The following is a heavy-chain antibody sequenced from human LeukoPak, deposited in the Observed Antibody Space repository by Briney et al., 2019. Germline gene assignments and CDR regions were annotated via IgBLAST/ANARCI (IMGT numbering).Heavy chain of an antibody. CDR2: IWYDGSNK. CDR1: GFTFSSYA. V-gene: IGHV3-33*08. D-gene: IGHD4-23*01. CDR3: AREITTVVTGGAFDI. J-gene: IGHJ3*02. Sequence: PGGSLRLSCAASGFTFSSYAMHWVRQAPGKGLEWVAVIWYDGSNKYYADSVKGRFTISRDNSKNTLYLQMNSLRAEDTAVYYCAREITTVVTGGAFDIWGQGTMVTVSS.